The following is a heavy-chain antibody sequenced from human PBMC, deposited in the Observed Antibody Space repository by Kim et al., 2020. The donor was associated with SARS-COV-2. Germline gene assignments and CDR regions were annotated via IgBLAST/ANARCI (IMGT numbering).Heavy chain of an antibody. CDR2: ISIYNGDT. CDR1: GYTFSNYA. CDR3: ATCSNWYGPGYFQH. V-gene: IGHV1-18*01. Sequence: ASVKVSCKASGYTFSNYAISWVRQAPGQRLEWMGWISIYNGDTIYAQNLQGRVTMTADTSTTTAYMELKRLTSDDTAVYYCATCSNWYGPGYFQHWGQGTLVSVSS. D-gene: IGHD4-4*01. J-gene: IGHJ1*01.